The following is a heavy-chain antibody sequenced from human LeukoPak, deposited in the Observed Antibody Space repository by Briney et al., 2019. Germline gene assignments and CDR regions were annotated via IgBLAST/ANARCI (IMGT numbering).Heavy chain of an antibody. Sequence: PGGSLRLSCAASGFTFSSYSMNWVRQAPGKGLEWVSSISSSSSYIYYADSVKGRFTISRDNAKNSLYLQMNSLRAEDTAVYYCAKDHRLYRYYLDSWGQGTLVSISS. D-gene: IGHD1-14*01. CDR1: GFTFSSYS. J-gene: IGHJ4*02. CDR3: AKDHRLYRYYLDS. V-gene: IGHV3-21*01. CDR2: ISSSSSYI.